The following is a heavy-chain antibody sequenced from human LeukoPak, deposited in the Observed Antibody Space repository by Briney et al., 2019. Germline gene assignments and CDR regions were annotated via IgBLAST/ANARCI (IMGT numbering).Heavy chain of an antibody. Sequence: SETLSLTCAVYGGSFSGYYWSWIRQPPGKGLEWIGEINHSGSTNYNPSLKSRVTISVDTSKNQFSLKLSSVTAADTAVYYCARESSGWYLNWGQGTLVTVSS. CDR2: INHSGST. CDR3: ARESSGWYLN. J-gene: IGHJ4*02. V-gene: IGHV4-34*01. CDR1: GGSFSGYY. D-gene: IGHD6-19*01.